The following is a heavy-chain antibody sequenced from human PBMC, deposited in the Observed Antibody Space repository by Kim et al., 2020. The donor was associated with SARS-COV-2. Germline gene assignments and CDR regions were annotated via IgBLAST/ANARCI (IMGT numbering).Heavy chain of an antibody. D-gene: IGHD1-26*01. Sequence: GGSLRLSCEASGFIFRSFWMHWFRQVPGEGLVWVARISDDGRTTTSADSVKGRFTISRDDARNTLFLQMNSLRGDDTAVYYCVRDLVGRSDYWGQGTLATVSA. V-gene: IGHV3-74*01. CDR2: ISDDGRTT. CDR1: GFIFRSFW. J-gene: IGHJ4*02. CDR3: VRDLVGRSDY.